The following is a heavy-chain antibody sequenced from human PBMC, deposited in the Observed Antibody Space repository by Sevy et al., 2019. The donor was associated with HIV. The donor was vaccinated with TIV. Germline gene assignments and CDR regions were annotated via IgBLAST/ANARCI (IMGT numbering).Heavy chain of an antibody. CDR3: AREGGYCSSTSCYHYYYMDV. CDR1: GFTFSSYS. CDR2: ISSSSSTI. D-gene: IGHD2-2*01. V-gene: IGHV3-48*02. Sequence: GGSLRLSCAASGFTFSSYSMNWVRQAPGKGLEWVSYISSSSSTIYYADSVKGRFTISRDNAKNSLYLKMNSLRDEETAGYYCAREGGYCSSTSCYHYYYMDVWGKGTTVTVSS. J-gene: IGHJ6*03.